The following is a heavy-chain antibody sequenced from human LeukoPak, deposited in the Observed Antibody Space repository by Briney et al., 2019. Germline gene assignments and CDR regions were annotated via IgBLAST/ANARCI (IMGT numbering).Heavy chain of an antibody. CDR2: IYYGGST. Sequence: SETLSLTCTVSGGSISSYYWSWIRQPPGKGLEWIGYIYYGGSTNYNPSLKSRVTISLDTSKNQFSLRLSSVTAADMAVYYCARHTDDYGDYGWFDPWGQGTLVTVSS. V-gene: IGHV4-59*08. J-gene: IGHJ5*02. D-gene: IGHD4-17*01. CDR3: ARHTDDYGDYGWFDP. CDR1: GGSISSYY.